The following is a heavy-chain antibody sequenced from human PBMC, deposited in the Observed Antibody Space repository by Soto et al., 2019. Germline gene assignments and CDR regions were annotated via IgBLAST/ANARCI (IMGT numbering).Heavy chain of an antibody. D-gene: IGHD3-16*01. Sequence: QVQLVESGGGVVQPGRSLRRSCAASGFSFSDYVMHWVRQAPGKGLDWVAVMWYHGRDLFYADSVKGRFTISRDNSKNTLYLQMNSLRAEDTAVYYCARDQGGQSGNFIFDTWGQRTLVTVSS. CDR2: MWYHGRDL. CDR3: ARDQGGQSGNFIFDT. V-gene: IGHV3-33*01. CDR1: GFSFSDYV. J-gene: IGHJ4*02.